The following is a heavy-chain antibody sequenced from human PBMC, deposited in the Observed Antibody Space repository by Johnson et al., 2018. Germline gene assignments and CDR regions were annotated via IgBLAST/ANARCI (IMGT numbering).Heavy chain of an antibody. CDR1: GFTFDDYG. CDR3: AGMWFGEKYHYAMDV. CDR2: INWNVGST. V-gene: IGHV3-20*04. Sequence: VQLVQSGGDLVQPGGSLRLSCVASGFTFDDYGMSWFRQAPGKGLEWVSGINWNVGSTGYADSVKGRFTISRDNANNSLLLQMNSLRRVDTALSYCAGMWFGEKYHYAMDVWGTGTTVTVSS. D-gene: IGHD3-10*01. J-gene: IGHJ6*04.